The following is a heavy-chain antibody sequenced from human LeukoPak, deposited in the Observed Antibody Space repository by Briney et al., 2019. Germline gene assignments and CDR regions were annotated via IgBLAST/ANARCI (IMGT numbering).Heavy chain of an antibody. CDR2: ILHNGDST. CDR3: ARLSSFAFDI. CDR1: GFTCSTYV. Sequence: GGSLRLSCAASGFTCSTYVMSWVRQAPGKGLEWLSLILHNGDSTYYADSVRGRFTISRDNSKNTLYLQMNSLRAEDTAVYYCARLSSFAFDIWGQGTMVTVSS. J-gene: IGHJ3*02. V-gene: IGHV3-23*01. D-gene: IGHD3-16*02.